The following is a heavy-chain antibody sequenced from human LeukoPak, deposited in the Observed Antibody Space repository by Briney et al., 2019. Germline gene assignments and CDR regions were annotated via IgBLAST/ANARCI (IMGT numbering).Heavy chain of an antibody. Sequence: SETLSLTCAVYGGSFSGYYWCWIRQPPGKGLEWIGEINHSGSTNYNPSLKSRVTISVDTSKNQFSLKLSSVTAADTAVYYCARSPGIAAARWFDPWGQGTLVTVSS. CDR2: INHSGST. CDR1: GGSFSGYY. D-gene: IGHD6-13*01. J-gene: IGHJ5*02. V-gene: IGHV4-34*01. CDR3: ARSPGIAAARWFDP.